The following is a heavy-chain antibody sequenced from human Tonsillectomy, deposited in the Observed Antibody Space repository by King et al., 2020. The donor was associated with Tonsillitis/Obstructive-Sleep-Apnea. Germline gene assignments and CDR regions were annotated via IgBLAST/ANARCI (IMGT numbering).Heavy chain of an antibody. J-gene: IGHJ5*02. CDR3: ARQYNPYNWFDP. CDR1: GGSITSYY. V-gene: IGHV4-59*08. D-gene: IGHD1-14*01. CDR2: IYYSGTT. Sequence: VQLQESGPGLVKPSETLSLTCTVSGGSITSYYWSWIRQPPGKGLEWIGYIYYSGTTKYNPSLKSRVTISVDTSMDQFSLKLSSVTAADTAVYYRARQYNPYNWFDPWGQGTLVTVSS.